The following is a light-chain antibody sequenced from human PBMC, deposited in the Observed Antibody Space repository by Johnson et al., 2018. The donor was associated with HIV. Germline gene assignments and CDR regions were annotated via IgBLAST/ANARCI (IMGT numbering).Light chain of an antibody. Sequence: QSVLTQPPSVSAAPGQKVTISCSGTTSNIGDNFVSWYQQFPGTAPKLLIFENNKRPSVIPDRFSASKSGTSATLGITGLQTGDEADYYCGTCDTSLSICVFGTGTKVTVL. CDR3: GTCDTSLSICV. CDR1: TSNIGDNF. CDR2: ENN. J-gene: IGLJ1*01. V-gene: IGLV1-51*02.